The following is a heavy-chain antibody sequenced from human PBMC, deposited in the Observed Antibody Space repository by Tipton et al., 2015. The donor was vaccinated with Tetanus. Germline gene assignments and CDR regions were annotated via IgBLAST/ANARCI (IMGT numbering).Heavy chain of an antibody. CDR2: IYHSGTT. CDR1: GGSISSSNW. Sequence: TLSLTCAVSGGSISSSNWWSWVRQPPGKGLEWIGEIYHSGTTNYNPSLKSRVTMSVDKSKNQFSLKLTSPAATDTAVYYCARLTTPFNTFDLWGQGRLVTVSS. D-gene: IGHD1-1*01. J-gene: IGHJ3*01. CDR3: ARLTTPFNTFDL. V-gene: IGHV4-4*02.